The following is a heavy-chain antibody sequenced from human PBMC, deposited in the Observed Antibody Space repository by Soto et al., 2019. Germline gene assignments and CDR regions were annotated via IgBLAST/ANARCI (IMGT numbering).Heavy chain of an antibody. CDR3: ARVQIVVVVGGTPADY. D-gene: IGHD2-15*01. J-gene: IGHJ4*02. CDR1: GYIFSTHG. CDR2: INPYKGKT. Sequence: QVQLEQSGAEVKKSGASVKVSCKASGYIFSTHGINWVRQAPGQGLEWMGWINPYKGKTNYAQKCQGRVTMPTETSRKTAYMELRSVRSDDTAVYYCARVQIVVVVGGTPADYWGQGTLFPFFS. V-gene: IGHV1-18*01.